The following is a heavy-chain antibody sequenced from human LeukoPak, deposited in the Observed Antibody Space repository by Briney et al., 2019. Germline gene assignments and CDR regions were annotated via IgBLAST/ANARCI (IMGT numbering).Heavy chain of an antibody. CDR2: LSGGGINT. J-gene: IGHJ6*02. CDR1: GFTFTNYA. Sequence: GGSLRLSCAASGFTFTNYAMSWVRQAPGKGLEWVSTLSGGGINTYYADSVKGRFTISRDTSSNTLYLQMNSLGAEDTAVYYCAKDSLHGTETYFGLDGWGQGTTVTVSS. V-gene: IGHV3-23*01. CDR3: AKDSLHGTETYFGLDG. D-gene: IGHD5/OR15-5a*01.